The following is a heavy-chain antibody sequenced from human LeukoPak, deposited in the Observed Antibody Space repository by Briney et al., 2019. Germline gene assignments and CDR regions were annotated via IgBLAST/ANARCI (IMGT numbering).Heavy chain of an antibody. CDR3: ARGWVVVVPAARYYFDY. CDR1: GYTFTSYG. D-gene: IGHD2-2*01. Sequence: ASVKVSCKASGYTFTSYGISWVRQAPGQGLEWMGWISAYNGNTNYAQKLQGRVTMTTDTSTSTAYMELRSLRSDDTAVYYCARGWVVVVPAARYYFDYWGQGTLVTVSS. CDR2: ISAYNGNT. J-gene: IGHJ4*02. V-gene: IGHV1-18*01.